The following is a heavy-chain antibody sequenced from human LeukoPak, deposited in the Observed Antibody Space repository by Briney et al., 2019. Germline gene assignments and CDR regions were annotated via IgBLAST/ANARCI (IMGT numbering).Heavy chain of an antibody. CDR3: ASQDMAAAGTGAFDI. D-gene: IGHD6-13*01. V-gene: IGHV4-39*01. CDR2: IYYSGST. Sequence: PSETLSLTCTVSGCSISSSSYYWGWIRQPPGMGLEWIGSIYYSGSTYYNPSLKSRVTISVYTSKNQSSLKLSSVTAADTAVYYCASQDMAAAGTGAFDIWGQGTMVTVSS. CDR1: GCSISSSSYY. J-gene: IGHJ3*02.